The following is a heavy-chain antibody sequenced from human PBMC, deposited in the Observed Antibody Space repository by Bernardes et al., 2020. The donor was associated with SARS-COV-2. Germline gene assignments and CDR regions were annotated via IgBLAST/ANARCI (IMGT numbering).Heavy chain of an antibody. CDR2: ISAGGGDT. J-gene: IGHJ3*02. Sequence: GGSLRLSCAASGFIFSNYGMSWVRQAPGKGLEWVAAISAGGGDTSYADSVKGRFTISRDNSKNTLFLEMDSLKAEDTAVYFCAKDRNWDPPDAFDIWGQGTMVTVSS. V-gene: IGHV3-23*01. CDR1: GFIFSNYG. CDR3: AKDRNWDPPDAFDI. D-gene: IGHD7-27*01.